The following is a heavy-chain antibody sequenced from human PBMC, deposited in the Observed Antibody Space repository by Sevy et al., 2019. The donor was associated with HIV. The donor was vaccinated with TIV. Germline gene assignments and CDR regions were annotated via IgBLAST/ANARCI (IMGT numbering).Heavy chain of an antibody. Sequence: SLKISCAASGFPFNDHAMHWVRLAPGKGLEWVAGISWNRGNVGYADSVKGRFTISRDNAKQSISLQMNGLRPDDTALYLCAKDLNRGCDGINCYPYYYYFYGLDVWGHGTTVTVSS. J-gene: IGHJ6*02. V-gene: IGHV3-9*01. D-gene: IGHD2-21*01. CDR2: ISWNRGNV. CDR3: AKDLNRGCDGINCYPYYYYFYGLDV. CDR1: GFPFNDHA.